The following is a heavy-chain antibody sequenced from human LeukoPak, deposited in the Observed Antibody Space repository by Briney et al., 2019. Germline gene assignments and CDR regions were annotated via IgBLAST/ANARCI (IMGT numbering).Heavy chain of an antibody. CDR2: ISGSGGST. Sequence: GGSLRLSCAASGFTFSSYAMSWVRQAPGKGLEWVSAISGSGGSTYYADSVKGRFTISRDNSKNTLYLQMNSLRAEDTAVYYCASGGWLLPERPFDYWGQGTLVTVSS. CDR3: ASGGWLLPERPFDY. CDR1: GFTFSSYA. D-gene: IGHD3-22*01. V-gene: IGHV3-23*01. J-gene: IGHJ4*02.